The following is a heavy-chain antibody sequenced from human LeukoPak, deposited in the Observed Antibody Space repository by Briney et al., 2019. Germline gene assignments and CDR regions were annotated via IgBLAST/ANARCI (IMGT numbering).Heavy chain of an antibody. CDR1: GYTFTGYY. CDR2: INPNSGGT. D-gene: IGHD6-13*01. CDR3: ARVSNPSSWVNWFDP. V-gene: IGHV1-2*02. Sequence: GASVKVSCKASGYTFTGYYMHWVRQAPGQGLEWMGWINPNSGGTNYAQKFQGRVTMTRDTSISTAYMELSRLRSDDAAVYYCARVSNPSSWVNWFDPWGQGTLVTVSS. J-gene: IGHJ5*02.